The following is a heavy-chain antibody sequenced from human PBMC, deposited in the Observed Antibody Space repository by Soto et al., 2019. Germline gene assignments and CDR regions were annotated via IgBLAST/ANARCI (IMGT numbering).Heavy chain of an antibody. J-gene: IGHJ4*02. Sequence: EVQLVESGGGLAQPGGSLRLSCAASGFTFSSYEMNWVRQAPGKGLEWVSYISSSGSTIYYADSVKGRFTISRDNAKNSLYLQMNSLRAEDTAVYYCARVIAKDSSGWFLFDYWGQGTLVTVSS. CDR1: GFTFSSYE. CDR3: ARVIAKDSSGWFLFDY. CDR2: ISSSGSTI. V-gene: IGHV3-48*03. D-gene: IGHD6-19*01.